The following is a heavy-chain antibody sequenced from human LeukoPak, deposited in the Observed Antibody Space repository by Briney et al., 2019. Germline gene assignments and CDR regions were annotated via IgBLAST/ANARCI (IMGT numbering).Heavy chain of an antibody. V-gene: IGHV3-30*02. CDR3: AKDREIYYYYYMDV. CDR2: IRCDGSNK. J-gene: IGHJ6*03. CDR1: GFTFSSYG. D-gene: IGHD3-10*01. Sequence: SGGSLRLSCAASGFTFSSYGMHWVRQAPGKGLEWVAFIRCDGSNKYYADSVKGRFTISRDNSKTTQYLQMNSLSADDTAVYYCAKDREIYYYYYMDVWGKGTTVTVSS.